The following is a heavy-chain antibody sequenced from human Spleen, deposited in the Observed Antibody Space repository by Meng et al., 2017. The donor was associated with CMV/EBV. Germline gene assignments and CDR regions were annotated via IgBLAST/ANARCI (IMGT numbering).Heavy chain of an antibody. Sequence: GESLKISCVGSGYTVNSYGMTWVRQAPGKGLEWVSSVSDSGAKTYYADSVKGRFTVSRDNSKNTVFLQMNSLRAEDTAVYYCAVLEHNIADLVYYYYGMDVWSQGTTVTVSS. CDR1: GYTVNSYG. V-gene: IGHV3-23*01. J-gene: IGHJ6*02. CDR2: VSDSGAKT. D-gene: IGHD1/OR15-1a*01. CDR3: AVLEHNIADLVYYYYGMDV.